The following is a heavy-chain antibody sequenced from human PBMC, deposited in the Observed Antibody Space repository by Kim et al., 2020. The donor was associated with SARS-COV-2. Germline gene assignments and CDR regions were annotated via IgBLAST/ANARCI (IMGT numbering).Heavy chain of an antibody. J-gene: IGHJ4*02. D-gene: IGHD1-26*01. CDR2: ITGSGGST. Sequence: GGSLRLSCAASGFTFYNYPMSWVRQAPGKGLEWVSSITGSGGSTYYADSVKGRITISRDNSKNTLYLHMNSLRADDTAVYYCAKDRASGVGADDDCGQGT. CDR3: AKDRASGVGADDD. V-gene: IGHV3-23*01. CDR1: GFTFYNYP.